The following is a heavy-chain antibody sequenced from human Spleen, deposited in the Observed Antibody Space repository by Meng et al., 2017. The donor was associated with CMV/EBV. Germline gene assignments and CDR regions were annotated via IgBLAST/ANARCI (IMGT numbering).Heavy chain of an antibody. J-gene: IGHJ4*02. CDR1: GFISSDAW. D-gene: IGHD6-13*01. CDR3: ARVGSSSWYWGDY. V-gene: IGHV3-21*01. CDR2: ISSGSHYI. Sequence: GESLKISCAASGFISSDAWMNWVRQAPGKGLEWVSSISSGSHYIYYADSLKGRFTISRDNAKNSLYLQMNSLRAEDTAVYYCARVGSSSWYWGDYWGQGTLVTVSS.